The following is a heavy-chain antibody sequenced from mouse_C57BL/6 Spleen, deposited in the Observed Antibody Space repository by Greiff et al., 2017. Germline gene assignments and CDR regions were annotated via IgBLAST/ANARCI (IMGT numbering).Heavy chain of an antibody. CDR2: IYPGSGST. D-gene: IGHD4-1*01. Sequence: QVQLQQPGAELVKPGASVKMSCKASGYTFTSYWITWVKQRPGQGLEWIGDIYPGSGSTNYNEKFKSKATLTVDTSSSTAYMQLSRLTSEDSAVYCCARGGLGRFPFDYWGQGTTLTVSS. CDR3: ARGGLGRFPFDY. CDR1: GYTFTSYW. V-gene: IGHV1-55*01. J-gene: IGHJ2*01.